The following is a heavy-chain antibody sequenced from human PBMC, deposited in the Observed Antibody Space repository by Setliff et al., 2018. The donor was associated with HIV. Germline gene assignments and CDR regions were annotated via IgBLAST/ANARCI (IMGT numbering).Heavy chain of an antibody. D-gene: IGHD3-22*01. CDR2: IYCSGST. V-gene: IGHV4-59*08. Sequence: LSLTCTVSGGSISSYYWSWIRQPPGKGLEWVGYIYCSGSTTYNPSLKSRVTLSVGTSKNQFSLKLSSVTAADTAVYYCARHLYYYDNNGYLQPYYYMDVWGKGTTVTVSS. CDR1: GGSISSYY. CDR3: ARHLYYYDNNGYLQPYYYMDV. J-gene: IGHJ6*03.